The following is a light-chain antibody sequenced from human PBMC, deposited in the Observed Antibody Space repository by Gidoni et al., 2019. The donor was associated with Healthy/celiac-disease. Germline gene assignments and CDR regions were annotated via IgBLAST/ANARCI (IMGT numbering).Light chain of an antibody. Sequence: DMQMTQSPSSLSASVGDRVTITCRASQGISNYLAWYQQKPGQVPKLLIYAASTLQSGVPSRFSGSGSGTDFTLTISSLQPEDVATYYCQKYNSAPSFGQGTKVEIK. J-gene: IGKJ1*01. CDR3: QKYNSAPS. V-gene: IGKV1-27*01. CDR2: AAS. CDR1: QGISNY.